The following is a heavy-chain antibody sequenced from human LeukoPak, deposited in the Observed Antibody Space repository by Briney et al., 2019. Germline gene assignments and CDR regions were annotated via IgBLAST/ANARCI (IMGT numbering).Heavy chain of an antibody. J-gene: IGHJ4*02. Sequence: PSETLSLTCTVSGGSISSYYWSWIRQPPGKGLGWIGYIYYSGSTNYNPSLKSRVTISVDTSKNQFSLKLSSVTAADTAVYYCARCSEPYYFDYWGQGTLVTVSS. CDR1: GGSISSYY. D-gene: IGHD1-14*01. CDR3: ARCSEPYYFDY. V-gene: IGHV4-59*01. CDR2: IYYSGST.